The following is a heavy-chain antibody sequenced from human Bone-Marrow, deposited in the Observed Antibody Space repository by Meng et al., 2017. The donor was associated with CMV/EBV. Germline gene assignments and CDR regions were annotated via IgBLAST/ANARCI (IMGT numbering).Heavy chain of an antibody. Sequence: GESLKISCAASGFTFSSSWMHWVRQAPGKGLVWVSGINWNGGSTDYADSVKGRFTISRDNAKNSLYLHMNSLRVEDTALYHCARNVGYYYGMDVWGQGTTATVSS. J-gene: IGHJ6*02. CDR1: GFTFSSSW. CDR3: ARNVGYYYGMDV. D-gene: IGHD1-26*01. V-gene: IGHV3-20*01. CDR2: INWNGGST.